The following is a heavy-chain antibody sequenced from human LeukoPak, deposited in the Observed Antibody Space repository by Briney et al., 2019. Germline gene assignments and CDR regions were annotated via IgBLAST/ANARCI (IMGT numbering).Heavy chain of an antibody. CDR2: IYHSGST. CDR1: GGSFSGYY. D-gene: IGHD3-22*01. V-gene: IGHV4-34*01. J-gene: IGHJ2*01. CDR3: ASASKEYDSSGLGPIYWYFDL. Sequence: SETLSLTCAVYGGSFSGYYWSWIRQSPGKGLEWIGEIYHSGSTNYNPSLKSRVTISVDTSKNQFSLKLSSVTAADTAVYYCASASKEYDSSGLGPIYWYFDLWGRGTLVTVSS.